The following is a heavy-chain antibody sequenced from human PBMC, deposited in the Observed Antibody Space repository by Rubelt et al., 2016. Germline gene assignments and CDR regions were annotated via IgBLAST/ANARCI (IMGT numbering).Heavy chain of an antibody. D-gene: IGHD3-16*01. Sequence: QVQLQQWGAGLLKPSETLSLTCAVYGGSFSGYYWSWIRQPPGKGLEWIGEINHSGSTNYNPSLKSRVTISVDTSKNQCSLKRSSVTAADTAVYYCARGLDNYGYWGQGTLVTVSS. CDR1: GGSFSGYY. V-gene: IGHV4-34*01. CDR3: ARGLDNYGY. J-gene: IGHJ4*02. CDR2: INHSGST.